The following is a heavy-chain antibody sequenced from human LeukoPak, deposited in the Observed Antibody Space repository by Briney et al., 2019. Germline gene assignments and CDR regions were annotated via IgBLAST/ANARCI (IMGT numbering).Heavy chain of an antibody. CDR3: AKMNYDFWSGYYTALGFDY. J-gene: IGHJ4*02. CDR1: GFTFSSYA. Sequence: GGSLRLSCAASGFTFSSYAMSWVRQAPGKGLEWVSAISGSGGSTYYADSVKGRFTISRDNSKNTLYLQMNSLRAEDTAVYYCAKMNYDFWSGYYTALGFDYWGQGTLVTVSS. CDR2: ISGSGGST. V-gene: IGHV3-23*01. D-gene: IGHD3-3*01.